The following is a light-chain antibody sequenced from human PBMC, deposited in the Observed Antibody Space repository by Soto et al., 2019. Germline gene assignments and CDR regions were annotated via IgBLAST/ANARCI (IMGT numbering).Light chain of an antibody. CDR1: SSNIGNKY. V-gene: IGLV1-51*02. Sequence: QSVLTQPPSVSAALGQKVTISCSGSSSNIGNKYVSWYQQVPGTAPKLLIYENNNRASGIPDRFSGSKSGTSATLDITGLQTGDEADYYCGTWDSSLGGGVFGGGTKVTVL. CDR2: ENN. J-gene: IGLJ2*01. CDR3: GTWDSSLGGGV.